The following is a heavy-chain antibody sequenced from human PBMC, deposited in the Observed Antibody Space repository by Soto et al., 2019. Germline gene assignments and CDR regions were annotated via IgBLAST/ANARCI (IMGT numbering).Heavy chain of an antibody. J-gene: IGHJ4*02. CDR3: ARGRLFLTTSGVAITYFDY. CDR1: SGSFSGYY. CDR2: ITHGGST. D-gene: IGHD3-3*01. Sequence: QVQLQQWGAGLLKPSETLSLTCAVYSGSFSGYYYSWIRQPPGGGLEWIGEITHGGSTTYSPALKSRVTMSLYTSKNQFSLNMTSVSAADTAVYYCARGRLFLTTSGVAITYFDYWGQGTLVTVSS. V-gene: IGHV4-34*01.